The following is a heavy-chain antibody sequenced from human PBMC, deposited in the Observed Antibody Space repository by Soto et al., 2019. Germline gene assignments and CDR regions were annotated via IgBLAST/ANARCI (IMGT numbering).Heavy chain of an antibody. V-gene: IGHV1-18*01. CDR2: INTYNGNT. D-gene: IGHD3-16*01. CDR3: AMVDVYVTPSPQDV. J-gene: IGHJ6*02. CDR1: GYTFTRFG. Sequence: QVQLVQSGAEVKNPGASVKVSRKASGYTFTRFGIGWARQAPGQGLEWMGWINTYNGNTNYAQNVQGRVTLTTDTYTSTAYMELRSLRSNDTAIYYCAMVDVYVTPSPQDVRGQGTTVIVSS.